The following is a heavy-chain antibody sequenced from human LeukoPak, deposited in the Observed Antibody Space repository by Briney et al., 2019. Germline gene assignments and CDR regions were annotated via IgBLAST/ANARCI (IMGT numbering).Heavy chain of an antibody. CDR3: ARDYYGSGSYYTSWFDP. D-gene: IGHD3-10*01. V-gene: IGHV4-59*01. CDR1: GGSISSYY. Sequence: PSETLSLTCTVSGGSISSYYWSWIRQPPGKGLEWIGYIYYSGGTNYNPSLKSRVTISVDTSKNQFSLKLSSVTAADTAVYYCARDYYGSGSYYTSWFDPWGQGTLVTVSS. CDR2: IYYSGGT. J-gene: IGHJ5*02.